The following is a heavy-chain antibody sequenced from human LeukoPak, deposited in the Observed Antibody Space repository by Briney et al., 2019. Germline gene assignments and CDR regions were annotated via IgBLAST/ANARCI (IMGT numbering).Heavy chain of an antibody. D-gene: IGHD1-26*01. V-gene: IGHV4-59*01. Sequence: PSETLSLTCTVSGDSISHYYWTWVRQPPGKGLEWIGYIYYTGSTSYNPSLKSRVTMSLDASKNQFSLELNSVTPADTAVYYCARGGNYWPQWWFDPWGRGTLVSVSS. CDR2: IYYTGST. CDR3: ARGGNYWPQWWFDP. J-gene: IGHJ5*02. CDR1: GDSISHYY.